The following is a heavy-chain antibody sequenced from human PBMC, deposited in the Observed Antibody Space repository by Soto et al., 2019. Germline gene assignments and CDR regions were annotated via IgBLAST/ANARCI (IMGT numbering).Heavy chain of an antibody. CDR2: IKQDGSEK. D-gene: IGHD3-3*01. CDR1: GFTFSSYW. CDR3: ARDSYDFWSGYPNWFDP. J-gene: IGHJ5*02. Sequence: LRLSCAASGFTFSSYWMSWVRQAPGKGLEWVANIKQDGSEKYYVDSVKGRFTISRDNAKNSLYPQMNSLRAEDTAVYYCARDSYDFWSGYPNWFDPWGQGTLVTVSS. V-gene: IGHV3-7*03.